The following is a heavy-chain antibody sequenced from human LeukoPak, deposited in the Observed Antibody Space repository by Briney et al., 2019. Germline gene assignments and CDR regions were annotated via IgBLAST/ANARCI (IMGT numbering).Heavy chain of an antibody. Sequence: ASVKVSCKASGYTFTSYYMHWVRQAPGQGLEWMGWINPNSGGTNYAQKFQGRVTMTRDTSFSTVYMEVTRLTSDDTAVYYCARVYYAFDYWGQGTLVTVSS. CDR3: ARVYYAFDY. CDR2: INPNSGGT. J-gene: IGHJ4*02. V-gene: IGHV1-2*02. CDR1: GYTFTSYY. D-gene: IGHD3-22*01.